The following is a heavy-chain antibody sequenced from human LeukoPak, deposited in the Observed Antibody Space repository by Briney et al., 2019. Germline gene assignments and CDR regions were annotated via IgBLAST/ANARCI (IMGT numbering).Heavy chain of an antibody. D-gene: IGHD3-3*01. CDR2: ISAYNGNT. CDR1: GYTFTNYG. V-gene: IGHV1-18*01. CDR3: ARVPYGFGEKYYDFWSGYLLYDY. Sequence: ASVKVSCKASGYTFTNYGISWVRQAPGQGLEWMGWISAYNGNTNYAQKLQSRVTMTTDTSTSTAYMELRSLRSDDTAVYYCARVPYGFGEKYYDFWSGYLLYDYWGQGTLVTVSS. J-gene: IGHJ4*02.